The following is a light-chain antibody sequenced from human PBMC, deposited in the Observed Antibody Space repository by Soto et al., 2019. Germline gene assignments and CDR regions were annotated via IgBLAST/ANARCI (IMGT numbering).Light chain of an antibody. V-gene: IGLV2-14*01. Sequence: QSALTQPASVSGAPGQSITISCTGTSSDVGGYNYVSWYQQHPGKAPKLMIYDVSNRPSGVSNRFSGSKAGNTASLTISGLLAEDEADYYCSSYTSSSAIVVFGTGTKLTVL. CDR3: SSYTSSSAIVV. CDR2: DVS. J-gene: IGLJ1*01. CDR1: SSDVGGYNY.